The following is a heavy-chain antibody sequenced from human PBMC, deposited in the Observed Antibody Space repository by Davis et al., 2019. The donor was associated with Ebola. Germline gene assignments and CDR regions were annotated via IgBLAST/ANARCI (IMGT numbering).Heavy chain of an antibody. D-gene: IGHD1-26*01. CDR3: ARDLSGIAGMDV. J-gene: IGHJ6*02. CDR1: GFTFSSYS. CDR2: IYSGGST. Sequence: GESLKISCAASGFTFSSYSMNWVRQAPGKGLEWVSIIYSGGSTYYADSLKGRFTLPRDNSKNTLYLQMNSLRAEDTAVYYCARDLSGIAGMDVWGQGTTVTVSS. V-gene: IGHV3-53*01.